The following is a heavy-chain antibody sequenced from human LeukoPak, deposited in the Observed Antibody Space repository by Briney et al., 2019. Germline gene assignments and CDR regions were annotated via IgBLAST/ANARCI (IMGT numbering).Heavy chain of an antibody. Sequence: GASVKVSCKASGYTFTGYYMHWVRQAPGQGLEWMGWINPNSGGTNYAQKFQVRGTMTRDTSTSTAYMELSRLRSDDTAVYYCARSAESSSWVEFDYWGQGTLVTVSS. D-gene: IGHD6-13*01. V-gene: IGHV1-2*02. CDR2: INPNSGGT. CDR1: GYTFTGYY. CDR3: ARSAESSSWVEFDY. J-gene: IGHJ4*02.